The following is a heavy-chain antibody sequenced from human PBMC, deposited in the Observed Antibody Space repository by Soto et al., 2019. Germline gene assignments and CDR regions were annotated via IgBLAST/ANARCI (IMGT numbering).Heavy chain of an antibody. CDR3: AGARGSSEDFDY. J-gene: IGHJ4*02. CDR2: IKQDGSVK. CDR1: GFPFNDYW. V-gene: IGHV3-7*03. D-gene: IGHD6-19*01. Sequence: GGSLRLSCAASGFPFNDYWMSWVRQAPGKGLEWVANIKQDGSVKYYVDYVKGRFTVSRDNAKNSLYLQMNSLRADDTAVYYCAGARGSSEDFDYWGQGTLVTVSS.